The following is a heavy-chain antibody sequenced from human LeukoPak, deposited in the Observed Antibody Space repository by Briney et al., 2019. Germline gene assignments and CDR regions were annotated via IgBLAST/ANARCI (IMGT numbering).Heavy chain of an antibody. J-gene: IGHJ6*03. V-gene: IGHV3-48*01. CDR1: GFTFSTYS. CDR3: ATDRYTWNDGTPAFMDV. CDR2: ISSSSATM. D-gene: IGHD1-20*01. Sequence: PGGSLRLSCAASGFTFSTYSMNWVRQAPGKGLEWVSYISSSSATMYYADSVEGRFTISRDNAKNSLYLQMNSLRTEDTAVYYCATDRYTWNDGTPAFMDVWGKGTTVTVSS.